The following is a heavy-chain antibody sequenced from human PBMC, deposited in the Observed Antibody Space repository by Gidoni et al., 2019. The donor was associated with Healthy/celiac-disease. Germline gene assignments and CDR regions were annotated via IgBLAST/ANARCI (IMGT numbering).Heavy chain of an antibody. Sequence: EVQLVESGGGLVQPGRSLRLSCAASGFPFDDYAMHWVRQAPGKGLEWVSGISWNSGSIGYADSVKGRFTISRDNAKNSLYLQMNSLRAEDTALYYCAKEGGGITGTTFGWFDPWGQGTLVTVSS. CDR1: GFPFDDYA. D-gene: IGHD1-20*01. CDR2: ISWNSGSI. CDR3: AKEGGGITGTTFGWFDP. V-gene: IGHV3-9*01. J-gene: IGHJ5*02.